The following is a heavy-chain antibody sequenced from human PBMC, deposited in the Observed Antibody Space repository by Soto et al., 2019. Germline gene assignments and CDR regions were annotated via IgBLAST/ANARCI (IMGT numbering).Heavy chain of an antibody. CDR3: ARHYRYCSSTSCYNTYYYYYMDV. J-gene: IGHJ6*03. Sequence: SETLSLTCTVSGGSISSYYWSWIRQPPGKGLEWIGYIYYSGSTNYNPSLKSRVTISVDTSKNQFSLKLSSVTAADTAVYYCARHYRYCSSTSCYNTYYYYYMDVWGKGTTVTVSS. CDR1: GGSISSYY. CDR2: IYYSGST. V-gene: IGHV4-59*08. D-gene: IGHD2-2*02.